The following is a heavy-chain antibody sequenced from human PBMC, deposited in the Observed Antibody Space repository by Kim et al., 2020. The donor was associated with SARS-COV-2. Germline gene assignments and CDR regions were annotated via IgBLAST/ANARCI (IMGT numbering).Heavy chain of an antibody. CDR3: ARLWGVAVSPDY. CDR1: GYNFTIYW. Sequence: GESLKISCKASGYNFTIYWIGWVRQMPGKGLESVGILYPGDSDTRYSPSFQGQVTISADKSITTAYLQWCSLKASDTAIYYCARLWGVAVSPDYWGQGTLVTVSS. D-gene: IGHD2-15*01. CDR2: LYPGDSDT. J-gene: IGHJ4*02. V-gene: IGHV5-51*01.